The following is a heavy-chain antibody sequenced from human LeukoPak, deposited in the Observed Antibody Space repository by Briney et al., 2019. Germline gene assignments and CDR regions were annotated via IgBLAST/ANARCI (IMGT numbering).Heavy chain of an antibody. J-gene: IGHJ4*02. V-gene: IGHV3-53*05. D-gene: IGHD3-22*01. CDR1: GFTVSSNY. Sequence: QPGGSLRLSCAASGFTVSSNYMSWVRQAPGKGLEWVSVIYSGGNTYYADSVKGRFTISRDNSKNTLYLQMNSLRAEDTAVYYCARDTYYESTGYYFSDYWGQGTLVTVSS. CDR3: ARDTYYESTGYYFSDY. CDR2: IYSGGNT.